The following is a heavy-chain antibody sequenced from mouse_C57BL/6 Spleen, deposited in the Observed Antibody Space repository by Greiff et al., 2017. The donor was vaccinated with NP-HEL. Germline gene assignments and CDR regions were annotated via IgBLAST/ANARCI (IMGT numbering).Heavy chain of an antibody. CDR3: TRAYNGSSYDY. D-gene: IGHD1-1*01. CDR1: GFNITDDY. J-gene: IGHJ2*01. V-gene: IGHV14-4*01. Sequence: EVQLQQSGAELVRPGASVKLSCTASGFNITDDYMHWVKQRPEQGLEWIGWIDPENGDTAYASKFQGKATITADTSSNTAYLQLSSLTSEDTAVYYCTRAYNGSSYDYWGQGTTLTVSS. CDR2: IDPENGDT.